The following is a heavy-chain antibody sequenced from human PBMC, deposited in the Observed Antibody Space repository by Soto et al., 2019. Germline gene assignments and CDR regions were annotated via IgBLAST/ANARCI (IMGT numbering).Heavy chain of an antibody. CDR3: AKDRGGPRQH. J-gene: IGHJ1*01. D-gene: IGHD3-10*01. CDR1: GFTFSSYA. Sequence: EVQLLESGGGLVQPGGSLRLSCAASGFTFSSYAMSWVRQAPGKGLEWVSAISGSGGSTYYADSVKGRFTISRDNSNNPLYLQMNSLRAEATAVYYCAKDRGGPRQHWGQGTLVTVSS. V-gene: IGHV3-23*01. CDR2: ISGSGGST.